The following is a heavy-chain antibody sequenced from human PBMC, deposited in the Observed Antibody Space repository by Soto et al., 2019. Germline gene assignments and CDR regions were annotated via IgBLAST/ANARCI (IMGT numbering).Heavy chain of an antibody. Sequence: QVQLVQSGAEVKKPGASVYVSCKASGYTFSDYYVHWVRQAPGQGLEWMGWSNPNVGGTNYARKFQGRVTMTRDTYISTVYMKLTRLRPDDTAIYYCARGGREVPRIPYDTWGQGTRATVSS. J-gene: IGHJ5*02. D-gene: IGHD3-16*01. V-gene: IGHV1-2*02. CDR1: GYTFSDYY. CDR2: SNPNVGGT. CDR3: ARGGREVPRIPYDT.